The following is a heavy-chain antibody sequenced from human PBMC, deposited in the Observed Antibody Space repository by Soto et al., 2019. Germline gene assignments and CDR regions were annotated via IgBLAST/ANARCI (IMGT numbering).Heavy chain of an antibody. CDR2: IYPGDSDT. V-gene: IGHV5-51*01. CDR1: GYSFTSYW. CDR3: ARGGPLGARREDWFDP. Sequence: LGESLKISCKGSGYSFTSYWIGWVRQMPGKGLEWMGIIYPGDSDTRYSPSFQGQVTISADKSISTAYLQWSSLKASDTAIYYCARGGPLGARREDWFDPWGQGTLVTVS. D-gene: IGHD1-26*01. J-gene: IGHJ5*02.